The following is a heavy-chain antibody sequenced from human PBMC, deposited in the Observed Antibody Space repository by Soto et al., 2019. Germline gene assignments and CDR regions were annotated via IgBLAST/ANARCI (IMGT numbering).Heavy chain of an antibody. J-gene: IGHJ6*03. V-gene: IGHV3-9*01. CDR1: GFTFDDYA. D-gene: IGHD6-19*01. CDR3: VKGAGSGGRRGYYYHYMYV. Sequence: EVQLVESGGGLVQPGRSLRLSCAASGFTFDDYAMHWVRQAPGKGLEWVSGISWNSGSIGYADSVKGRFTFSRDNAKNPLYLQMNSLRAKDTALYYCVKGAGSGGRRGYYYHYMYVWGEGTTVTVSS. CDR2: ISWNSGSI.